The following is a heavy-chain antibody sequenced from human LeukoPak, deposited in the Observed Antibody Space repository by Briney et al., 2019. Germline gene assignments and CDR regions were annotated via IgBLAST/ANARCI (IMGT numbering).Heavy chain of an antibody. CDR2: IYAGGNT. Sequence: TGGSLRLSCSASGFSVGTNYMTWVRQPPGKGLEWVSMIYAGGNTYYRDSVKGRFTISRDSSKNTVFLHMSGLRDDDTAVYYCVGGHDLEFEFWGQGTLVIVSS. J-gene: IGHJ5*01. CDR3: VGGHDLEFEF. CDR1: GFSVGTNY. V-gene: IGHV3-53*01. D-gene: IGHD4-23*01.